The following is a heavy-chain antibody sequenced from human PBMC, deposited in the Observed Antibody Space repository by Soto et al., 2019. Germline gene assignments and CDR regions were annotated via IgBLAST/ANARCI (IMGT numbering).Heavy chain of an antibody. CDR2: IYYSGST. Sequence: PSETLSLTCTVSGGSISSYYWSWIRQPPGKGLEWIGYIYYSGSTNYNPSLKSRVTISVDTSKSQFSLKLSSVTAADTAVYYCARGAVVTPEYFQRWGQGTLVTVSS. D-gene: IGHD2-21*02. V-gene: IGHV4-59*01. CDR1: GGSISSYY. CDR3: ARGAVVTPEYFQR. J-gene: IGHJ1*01.